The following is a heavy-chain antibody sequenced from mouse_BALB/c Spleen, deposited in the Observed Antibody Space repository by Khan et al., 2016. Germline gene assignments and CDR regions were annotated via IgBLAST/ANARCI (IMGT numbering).Heavy chain of an antibody. V-gene: IGHV1-9*01. Sequence: VQLQQSGADLVKPGASVKISCKATGYTFGSYYMAWVKQRPGNGLEWIGAIITGSGNTNYTENFKGRATFTADNSANTAYMQLSSLTSEDSAVYYCARGAYWGQGTLVTVSA. CDR2: IITGSGNT. J-gene: IGHJ3*01. CDR3: ARGAY. CDR1: GYTFGSYY.